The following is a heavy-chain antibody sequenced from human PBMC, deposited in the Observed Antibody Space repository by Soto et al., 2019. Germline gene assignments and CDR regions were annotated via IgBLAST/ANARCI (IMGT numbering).Heavy chain of an antibody. V-gene: IGHV1-8*01. J-gene: IGHJ4*02. CDR2: MNPNSGNT. D-gene: IGHD3-3*01. CDR3: SKTIFGVVIN. Sequence: QVQLVQSGAEVKKPGASVKVSCKASGYTFTSYDINWVRQATGQGPEWLGWMNPNSGNTGYAQKFQDRISMSRNTSRSTAYMELSSLRSEDTAVYYCSKTIFGVVINWGQGTLGTVSS. CDR1: GYTFTSYD.